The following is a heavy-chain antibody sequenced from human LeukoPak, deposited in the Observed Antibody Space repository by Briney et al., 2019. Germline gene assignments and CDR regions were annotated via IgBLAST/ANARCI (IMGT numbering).Heavy chain of an antibody. CDR3: AKDDGGSVTTTDFEY. D-gene: IGHD4-17*01. V-gene: IGHV3-33*06. CDR2: IWYDGSNK. Sequence: PGRSLRLSCAASGFTFSSYGMHWVRQAPGKGLEWVAVIWYDGSNKYYADSVKGRFTISRDNSKNTLYLQMNSLRAEDTAVYFCAKDDGGSVTTTDFEYWGQGTLVTVSS. J-gene: IGHJ4*02. CDR1: GFTFSSYG.